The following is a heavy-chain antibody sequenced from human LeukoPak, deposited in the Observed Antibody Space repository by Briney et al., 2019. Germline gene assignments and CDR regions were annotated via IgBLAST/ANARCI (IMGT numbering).Heavy chain of an antibody. V-gene: IGHV3-30-3*01. Sequence: PGGSLRLSCAASGFTFSSYAMHWVRQAPGKGLEWVAVISYDGSNKYYADSVKGRFTISRDNSKNPLYLQMNSLRAEDTAVYYCARSPRGAPGYFDYWGQGTLVTVSS. CDR3: ARSPRGAPGYFDY. D-gene: IGHD3-10*01. J-gene: IGHJ4*02. CDR2: ISYDGSNK. CDR1: GFTFSSYA.